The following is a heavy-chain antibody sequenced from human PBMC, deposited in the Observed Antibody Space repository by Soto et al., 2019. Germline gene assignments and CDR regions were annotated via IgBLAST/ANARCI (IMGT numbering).Heavy chain of an antibody. Sequence: GGFLRLSCAASGFTFSDYYMSWIRQAPGKGLEWVSYISSSGSTIYYADSVKGRFTISRDNAKNSLYLQMNSLRAEDTAVYYCARDREAYYYDSSGYYGDAFDIWGQGTMVTVSS. CDR3: ARDREAYYYDSSGYYGDAFDI. V-gene: IGHV3-11*01. CDR2: ISSSGSTI. J-gene: IGHJ3*02. D-gene: IGHD3-22*01. CDR1: GFTFSDYY.